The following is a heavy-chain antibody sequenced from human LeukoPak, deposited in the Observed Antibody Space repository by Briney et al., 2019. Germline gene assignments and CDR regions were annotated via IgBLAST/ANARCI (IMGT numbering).Heavy chain of an antibody. Sequence: PGGSLRLSCAASGFNFRSYEMYWGRQAPGKGLEWVSYIGSSGTTAYYADSVKGRFTISRDNSKNTLYLQMNSLRAEDTAVYYCARDMNYYGSGFDYWGQGTLVTVSS. CDR1: GFNFRSYE. V-gene: IGHV3-48*03. CDR3: ARDMNYYGSGFDY. CDR2: IGSSGTTA. D-gene: IGHD3-10*01. J-gene: IGHJ4*02.